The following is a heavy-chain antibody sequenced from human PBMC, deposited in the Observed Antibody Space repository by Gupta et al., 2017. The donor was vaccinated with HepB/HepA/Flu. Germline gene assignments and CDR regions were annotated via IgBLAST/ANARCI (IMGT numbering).Heavy chain of an antibody. CDR3: LREGREVDLSFDH. D-gene: IGHD1-26*01. CDR1: GFTFSSYT. CDR2: ISSSGGYL. Sequence: EVRLVESGGGLVKPGGSLRLSRAASGFTFSSYTMHWVRQASRKGLEWVSSISSSGGYLYYADSVKGRFTISRDNAKNSLYLQVNSLRGEDTAVYYCLREGREVDLSFDHWGQGTLVTVSS. V-gene: IGHV3-21*01. J-gene: IGHJ4*02.